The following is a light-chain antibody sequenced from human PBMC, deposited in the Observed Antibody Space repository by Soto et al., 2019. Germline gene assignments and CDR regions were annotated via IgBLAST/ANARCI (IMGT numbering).Light chain of an antibody. CDR3: MQALQSLT. CDR1: QSLLYNNTYNY. J-gene: IGKJ5*01. Sequence: EIVMTQSPLTLPVTPGEPASISCRSIQSLLYNNTYNYLDWYVQKPGQSPXLLIYFGSNRAPGVPDRFSGSGSGTDFTLKINRVEAEDVGTYYCMQALQSLTFGQGTRLEIK. CDR2: FGS. V-gene: IGKV2-28*01.